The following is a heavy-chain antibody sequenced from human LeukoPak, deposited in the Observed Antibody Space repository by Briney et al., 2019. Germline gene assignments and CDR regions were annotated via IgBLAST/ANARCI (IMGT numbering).Heavy chain of an antibody. V-gene: IGHV1-18*01. D-gene: IGHD1-26*01. CDR3: ATNIRVGWRTRFDP. J-gene: IGHJ5*02. Sequence: GASVKVSCKASGYTFTSYGISWVRQAPGQGLEWMGWISTYNGDTNYAQKLQGRVTMTTDTSTNTAYMELRSLRSDDTAVYYCATNIRVGWRTRFDPWGQGTLVTVSS. CDR1: GYTFTSYG. CDR2: ISTYNGDT.